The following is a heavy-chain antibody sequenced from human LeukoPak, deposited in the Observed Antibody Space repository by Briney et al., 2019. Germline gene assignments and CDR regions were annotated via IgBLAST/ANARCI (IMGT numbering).Heavy chain of an antibody. CDR2: INPNSGGT. CDR1: GYTFTGYY. V-gene: IGHV1-2*02. D-gene: IGHD3-3*01. J-gene: IGHJ4*02. Sequence: GASVKVSCKSSGYTFTGYYMHWVRQAPGQGLEWMGWINPNSGGTNYAQKFQGRGTMTRDTSISTAYMELSRLRSDDTAVYYCARAHGPITIFALWGQGTLVTVSS. CDR3: ARAHGPITIFAL.